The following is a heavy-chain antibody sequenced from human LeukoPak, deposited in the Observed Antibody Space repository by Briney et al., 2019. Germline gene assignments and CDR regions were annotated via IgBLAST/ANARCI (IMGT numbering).Heavy chain of an antibody. CDR3: ARVLRDISGYYDY. CDR1: GFRFSSYA. CDR2: ISIDGGDT. J-gene: IGHJ4*02. Sequence: PGGSLRLSCAASGFRFSSYAMHWVRQAPGKGLEYVSAISIDGGDTFYASSVKGRFTISRDNSKSTLYLQIGSLRAEDMAVYYCARVLRDISGYYDYWGQGTLVTVSS. V-gene: IGHV3-64*01. D-gene: IGHD3-22*01.